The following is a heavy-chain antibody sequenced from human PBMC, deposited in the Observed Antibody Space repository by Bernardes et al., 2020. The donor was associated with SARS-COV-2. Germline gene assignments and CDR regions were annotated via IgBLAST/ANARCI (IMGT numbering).Heavy chain of an antibody. J-gene: IGHJ5*02. CDR2: IKPKSGST. CDR1: GYIFSAYY. V-gene: IGHV1-2*02. D-gene: IGHD6-19*01. CDR3: VRDKDVAGKGNWFDP. Sequence: ASVKVSCKASGYIFSAYYVHWVRQAPGQGLEWMGWIKPKSGSTDSAQRFQGRFTLTRDTSLSTVYMELNRLSSDDTAVYYCVRDKDVAGKGNWFDPWGQGTLVTVSS.